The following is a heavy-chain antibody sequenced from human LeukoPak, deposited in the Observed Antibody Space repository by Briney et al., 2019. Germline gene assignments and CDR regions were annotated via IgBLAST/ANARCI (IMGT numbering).Heavy chain of an antibody. D-gene: IGHD5-24*01. CDR1: GFTFSSYS. V-gene: IGHV3-21*01. CDR3: ARDHQHGYKAFDY. CDR2: ISSSSSYI. J-gene: IGHJ4*02. Sequence: GGSLRLSCAASGFTFSSYSMNWVRQAPGKGLEWVSSISSSSSYIYYADPVKGRFTISRDNAKNSLYLQMNSLRAEDTAVYYCARDHQHGYKAFDYWGQGTLVTVSS.